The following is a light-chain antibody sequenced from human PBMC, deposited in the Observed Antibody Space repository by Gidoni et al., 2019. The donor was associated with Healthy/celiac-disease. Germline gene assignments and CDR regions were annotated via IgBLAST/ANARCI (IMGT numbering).Light chain of an antibody. V-gene: IGLV1-40*01. CDR3: QSYDSSLVEV. J-gene: IGLJ3*02. CDR2: GNS. CDR1: SSNIGAGYD. Sequence: QSVLTQPPSVSGAPGQRVTISCTGRSSNIGAGYDVHWYQQLPGTAPKLLIYGNSNRPSGVPDRFSGSKSGTSAFLAITGLQAEDEADYYCQSYDSSLVEVFGGGTKLTVL.